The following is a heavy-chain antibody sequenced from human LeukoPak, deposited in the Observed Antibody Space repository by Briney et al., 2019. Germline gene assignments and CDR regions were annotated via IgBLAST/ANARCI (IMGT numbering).Heavy chain of an antibody. CDR2: IIPIFGTA. Sequence: VASVKVSCKASGGTFSSYAISWVRQAPGQGLEWMGGIIPIFGTANYAQKFQGRVTITAGKSTSTAYMELSSLRSEDTAVYYCARVGTEVDYFDYWGQGTLVTVSS. D-gene: IGHD1-1*01. V-gene: IGHV1-69*06. CDR1: GGTFSSYA. J-gene: IGHJ4*02. CDR3: ARVGTEVDYFDY.